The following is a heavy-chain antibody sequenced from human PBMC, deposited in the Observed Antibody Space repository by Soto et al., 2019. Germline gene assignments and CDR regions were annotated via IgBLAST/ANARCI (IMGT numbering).Heavy chain of an antibody. CDR3: ARDRGDILTGYYMDV. V-gene: IGHV4-31*02. CDR1: GGSISSGGYY. CDR2: IYYSGST. J-gene: IGHJ6*02. D-gene: IGHD3-9*01. Sequence: PSETLSVTSTVSGGSISSGGYYWICIRQHPGKGLEWIGYIYYSGSTYYNPSLKSRVTISVDTSKNQFTLKLSSVTAADTAVYYCARDRGDILTGYYMDVWGQGTTVTVSS.